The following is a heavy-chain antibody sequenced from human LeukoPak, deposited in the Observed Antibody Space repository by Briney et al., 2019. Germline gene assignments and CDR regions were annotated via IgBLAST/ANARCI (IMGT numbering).Heavy chain of an antibody. J-gene: IGHJ4*02. V-gene: IGHV4-59*08. CDR2: IFSSGAT. CDR3: ARRAKNAYCFDY. CDR1: GGSISSYY. Sequence: SETLSLTCTVSGGSISSYYWTWIRQPPGKGLEWIGYIFSSGATNYNPSLKSRVTMSVDTSKNQFSLRLSSVTAADTAVYYCARRAKNAYCFDYWGQGTRVTVSS. D-gene: IGHD1-26*01.